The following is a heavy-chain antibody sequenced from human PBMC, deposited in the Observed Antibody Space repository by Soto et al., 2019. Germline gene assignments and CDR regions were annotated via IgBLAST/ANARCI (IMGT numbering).Heavy chain of an antibody. Sequence: QVQLVESGGGVVQPGRSLRLSCAASGFTFSSYAMHWVRQAPGKGLEWVAVISYDGSNKYYADSVKGRFTISRDNSKNTLYLLMNSLRAEDTAVYFCTRGGGGKQQLVPPYYYYGMDVWGQGTTVTVSS. CDR3: TRGGGGKQQLVPPYYYYGMDV. J-gene: IGHJ6*02. V-gene: IGHV3-30-3*01. CDR2: ISYDGSNK. D-gene: IGHD6-13*01. CDR1: GFTFSSYA.